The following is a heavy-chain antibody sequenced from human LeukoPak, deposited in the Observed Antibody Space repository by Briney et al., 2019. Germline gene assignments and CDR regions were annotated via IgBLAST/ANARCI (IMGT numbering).Heavy chain of an antibody. Sequence: ASVKVSCKASGYTFTSYAMNWVRQAPGQGLEWMGWINTNTGNPTYAQGFTGRFVFSLDTSVSTAYLQISSLKAEDTAVYYCARNARSLWFGELLTPPFDPWGQGTLVTVSS. CDR3: ARNARSLWFGELLTPPFDP. CDR1: GYTFTSYA. J-gene: IGHJ5*02. D-gene: IGHD3-10*01. CDR2: INTNTGNP. V-gene: IGHV7-4-1*02.